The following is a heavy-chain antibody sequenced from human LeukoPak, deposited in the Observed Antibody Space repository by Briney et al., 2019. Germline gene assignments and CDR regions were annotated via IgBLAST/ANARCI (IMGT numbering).Heavy chain of an antibody. D-gene: IGHD4-23*01. CDR2: ISGSGGST. CDR3: AKMTTVVTRFDY. Sequence: PGGSLRLSCAASGVTLSSYAMSWARQAPGKGLEWVSAISGSGGSTYYADSVKGRFTISRDNSKNTLYLQMNSLRAEDTAVYYCAKMTTVVTRFDYWGQGTLVTVSS. CDR1: GVTLSSYA. J-gene: IGHJ4*02. V-gene: IGHV3-23*01.